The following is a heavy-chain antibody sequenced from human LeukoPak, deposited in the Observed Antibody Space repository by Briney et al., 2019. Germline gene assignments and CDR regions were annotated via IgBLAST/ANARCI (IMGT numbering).Heavy chain of an antibody. V-gene: IGHV1-69*01. Sequence: ASVKVSCKASGGTFSSYAISWVRQAPGQGLEWMGGIIPIFGTANYAQKFQGRVTITADESTSTAYMELSSLRSEDTAVYYCVITWVAGTGGLDYWGQGTLVTVSS. J-gene: IGHJ4*02. CDR3: VITWVAGTGGLDY. D-gene: IGHD6-19*01. CDR1: GGTFSSYA. CDR2: IIPIFGTA.